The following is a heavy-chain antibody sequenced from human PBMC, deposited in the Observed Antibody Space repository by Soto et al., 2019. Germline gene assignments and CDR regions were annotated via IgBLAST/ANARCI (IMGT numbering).Heavy chain of an antibody. J-gene: IGHJ1*01. CDR3: AKLGGYCSSTSCPTAPSGH. V-gene: IGHV1-3*01. CDR1: GYTFTSYA. Sequence: ASVRVSCKASGYTFTSYAMHWVRQAPGQRLEWMGWINAGNGNTKYSQKFQGRVTITRDTSASTAYMELSSLRSEDTAVYYCAKLGGYCSSTSCPTAPSGHWGQGTLVTVSS. D-gene: IGHD2-2*01. CDR2: INAGNGNT.